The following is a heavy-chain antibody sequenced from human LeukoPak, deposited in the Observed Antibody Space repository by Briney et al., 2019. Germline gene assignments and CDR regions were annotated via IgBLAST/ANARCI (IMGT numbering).Heavy chain of an antibody. V-gene: IGHV1-18*01. CDR2: ISAYNGNT. Sequence: GASVKVSCKASGYTFTSYGISWVRQAPGQGLEWMGWISAYNGNTNYAQKLQGRVTMTTDTSKSTAYMELRSLRSDDTAVYYCASTTYYYDSSGYPRHNWFDPWGQGTLVTVSS. D-gene: IGHD3-22*01. J-gene: IGHJ5*02. CDR3: ASTTYYYDSSGYPRHNWFDP. CDR1: GYTFTSYG.